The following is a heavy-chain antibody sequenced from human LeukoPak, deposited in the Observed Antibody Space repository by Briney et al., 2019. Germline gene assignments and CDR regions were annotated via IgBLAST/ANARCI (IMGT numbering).Heavy chain of an antibody. CDR2: IYYGSVFYSVST. CDR3: AGMRGAYVEMATIIEADWFDP. CDR1: DGSISSSSYY. J-gene: IGHJ5*02. D-gene: IGHD5-24*01. V-gene: IGHV4-39*07. Sequence: PTETLSLTCTVSDGSISSSSYYWGWIRQPPVKGLEWIGRIYYGSVFYSVSTYYNPSLKSRVTISVDTSKNQFSLKLSSVTAADTAVYYCAGMRGAYVEMATIIEADWFDPWGQGTLVTVSS.